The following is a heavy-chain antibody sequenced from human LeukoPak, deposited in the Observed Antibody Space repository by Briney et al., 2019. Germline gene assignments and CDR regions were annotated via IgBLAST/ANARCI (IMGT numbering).Heavy chain of an antibody. V-gene: IGHV3-21*01. Sequence: PGGSLRLSCAASGFTFSRYSMNWVRQAPGKGLEWVSSIGGSSSSIYYADSVRGRFTISRDNAKDSLYLQVNSLRAEDTALYYCARGAGRLPGDAFDIWGQGTMVTVSS. CDR2: IGGSSSSI. J-gene: IGHJ3*02. CDR3: ARGAGRLPGDAFDI. CDR1: GFTFSRYS.